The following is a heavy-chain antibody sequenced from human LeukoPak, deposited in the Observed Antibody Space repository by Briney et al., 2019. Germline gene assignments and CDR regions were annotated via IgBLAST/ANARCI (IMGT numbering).Heavy chain of an antibody. CDR2: IYYSGST. V-gene: IGHV4-39*01. CDR3: ARVPLPMVLWFGESGYFDY. CDR1: GGSISSSSYY. J-gene: IGHJ4*02. Sequence: PSETLSLTCTVSGGSISSSSYYWGWIRQPPGKGLEWIGSIYYSGSTYCNPSLKSRVTISVDTSKNQFSLKLSSVTAADTAVYYCARVPLPMVLWFGESGYFDYWGQGTLVTVSS. D-gene: IGHD3-10*01.